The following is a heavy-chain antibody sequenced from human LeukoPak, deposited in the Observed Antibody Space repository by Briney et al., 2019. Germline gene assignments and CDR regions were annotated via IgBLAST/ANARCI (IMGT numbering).Heavy chain of an antibody. CDR1: GYTLTELS. CDR3: ARVWFGEYYYYYMDV. CDR2: FDPEDGET. Sequence: ASVKVSCKVSGYTLTELSMHWVRQAPGKGLEWMGGFDPEDGETIYAQKFQGRVTMTTDTSTSTAYMELRSLRSDDTAVYYCARVWFGEYYYYYMDVWGKGTTVTVSS. J-gene: IGHJ6*03. D-gene: IGHD3-10*01. V-gene: IGHV1-24*01.